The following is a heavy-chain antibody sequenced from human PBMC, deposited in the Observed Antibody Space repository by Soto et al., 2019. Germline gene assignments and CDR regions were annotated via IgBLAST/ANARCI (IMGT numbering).Heavy chain of an antibody. D-gene: IGHD3-22*01. Sequence: GGSLRLSCAASGFTFSSYAMSWVRQAPGKGLEWVSAISGSGGSTYYADSVKGRFTISRDNSKNTLYLQMNSLRAEDTAVYYCAKAKVYYDSSGCLDYWGQGTLVTVSS. CDR1: GFTFSSYA. CDR2: ISGSGGST. J-gene: IGHJ4*02. CDR3: AKAKVYYDSSGCLDY. V-gene: IGHV3-23*01.